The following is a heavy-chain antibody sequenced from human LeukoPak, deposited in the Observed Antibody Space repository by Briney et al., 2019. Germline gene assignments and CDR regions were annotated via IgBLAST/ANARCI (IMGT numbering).Heavy chain of an antibody. CDR3: AKNSRGGYSDY. Sequence: GASVKVSCKTSGYTFTSSGITWVRQAPGQGLEWMGWISTYNGYSKYAQNLQGRVTMTADTSTSTAYMELSSLRSDDTAVYYCAKNSRGGYSDYWGQGTLVTVSS. CDR2: ISTYNGYS. D-gene: IGHD6-19*01. J-gene: IGHJ4*02. V-gene: IGHV1-18*01. CDR1: GYTFTSSG.